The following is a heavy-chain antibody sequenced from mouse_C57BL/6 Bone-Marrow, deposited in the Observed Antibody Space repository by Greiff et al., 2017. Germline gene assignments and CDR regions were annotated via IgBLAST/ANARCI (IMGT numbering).Heavy chain of an antibody. D-gene: IGHD4-1*01. V-gene: IGHV1-54*01. CDR1: GYAFTNYL. J-gene: IGHJ3*01. CDR3: ARSKNWDSWFAY. CDR2: INPGSGGT. Sequence: QVQLKQSGAELVRPGTSVKESCKASGYAFTNYLIEWVKQRPGQGLEWIGVINPGSGGTNYNEKFKGKATLTADKSSSTAYMQLSSLTSEDSAVYFCARSKNWDSWFAYWGQGTLVTVSA.